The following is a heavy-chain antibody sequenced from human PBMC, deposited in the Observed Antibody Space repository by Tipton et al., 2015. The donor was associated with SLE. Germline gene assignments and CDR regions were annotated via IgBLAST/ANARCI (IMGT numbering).Heavy chain of an antibody. CDR1: GGSISSSSYY. D-gene: IGHD3-9*01. J-gene: IGHJ5*02. V-gene: IGHV4-39*07. CDR3: ARTKLRYFDWPYNWFDP. CDR2: IYYSGST. Sequence: TLSLTCTVSGGSISSSSYYWGWIRQPPGKGLEWIGSIYYSGSTYYNPSLKNRVTISVDTSKNQFSLKLSSVTAADTAVYYCARTKLRYFDWPYNWFDPWGQGTLVTVSS.